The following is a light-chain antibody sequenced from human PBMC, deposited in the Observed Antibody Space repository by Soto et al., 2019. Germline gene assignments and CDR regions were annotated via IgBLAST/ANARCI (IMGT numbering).Light chain of an antibody. CDR1: QTVSSSS. Sequence: EIVLTQSPGTLSLSPGERATLSCRASQTVSSSSLAWYQQKPGQAPRLLIYGTSSRATAIPDRFSGSGSGTDFTLTISRMEPEDVAVYYCQQYGSSFTFGPGTKVDVK. V-gene: IGKV3-20*01. CDR2: GTS. CDR3: QQYGSSFT. J-gene: IGKJ3*01.